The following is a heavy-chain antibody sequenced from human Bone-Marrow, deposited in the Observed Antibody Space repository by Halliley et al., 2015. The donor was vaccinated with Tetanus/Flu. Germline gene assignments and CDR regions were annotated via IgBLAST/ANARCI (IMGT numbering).Heavy chain of an antibody. D-gene: IGHD1-1*01. CDR3: TGPNINRHTGVFEY. CDR1: GDTFTRYF. CDR2: INPSSGAT. J-gene: IGHJ4*02. Sequence: QLVQSGAEVKKPGASVKVSCKASGDTFTRYFMHWVRQAPGQGLEWMGIINPSSGATKYAQKFQGRVTMTRDTSTSTIYMELSSPRAGATAMYPGTGPNINRHTGVFEYWGPGSLATAS. V-gene: IGHV1-46*01.